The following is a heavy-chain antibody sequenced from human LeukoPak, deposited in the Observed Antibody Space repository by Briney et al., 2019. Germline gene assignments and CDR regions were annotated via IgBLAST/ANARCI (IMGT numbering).Heavy chain of an antibody. CDR2: INTDGSTT. CDR1: GFTFSTYW. CDR3: VRGRPGYFDY. Sequence: GGSLRLSCAASGFTFSTYWMHWVRQAPGKGLVCVSRINTDGSTTTYADSVKDRFTISRDNAKNTLYLQMNSLRAEDTAVYYCVRGRPGYFDYWGQGTLVTVSS. V-gene: IGHV3-74*01. J-gene: IGHJ4*02.